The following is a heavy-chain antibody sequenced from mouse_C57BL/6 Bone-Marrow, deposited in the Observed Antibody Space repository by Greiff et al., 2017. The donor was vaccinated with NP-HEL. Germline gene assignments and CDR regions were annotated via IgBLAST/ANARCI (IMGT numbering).Heavy chain of an antibody. CDR1: GFSLTSYG. Sequence: VQLQQSGPGLVQPSQCLSITCTVSGFSLTSYGVHWVRQSPGKGLEWLGVIGSGGSTDYNAHFISRLSISKDNSKSQVFFKMNSLQADDTAIYYCAGTSSYSIDDWGQGTSVTVSS. D-gene: IGHD1-3*01. CDR3: AGTSSYSIDD. CDR2: IGSGGST. J-gene: IGHJ4*01. V-gene: IGHV2-2*01.